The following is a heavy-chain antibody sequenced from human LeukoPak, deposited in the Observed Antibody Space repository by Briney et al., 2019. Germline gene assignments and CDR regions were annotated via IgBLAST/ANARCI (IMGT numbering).Heavy chain of an antibody. CDR1: GYSFPSYW. CDR3: ASFHISGKSYNGLHY. V-gene: IGHV5-51*01. D-gene: IGHD3-10*01. J-gene: IGHJ4*02. CDR2: IYPSDSDT. Sequence: GESLKISCKGSGYSFPSYWIGWVRQMPGKGLEWMGIIYPSDSDTRYSPSFQGQVTISADKSINTVYLHWNSLKASDTAMYYCASFHISGKSYNGLHYWGQGTLVTVSS.